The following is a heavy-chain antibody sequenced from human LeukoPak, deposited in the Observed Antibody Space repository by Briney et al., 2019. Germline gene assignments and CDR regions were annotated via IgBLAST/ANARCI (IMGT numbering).Heavy chain of an antibody. CDR1: GYSFTSYW. V-gene: IGHV5-51*01. Sequence: GESLKICCKGSGYSFTSYWIGWVRQMPGKGLEWMGIIYPGDSDTRYSASFQGQGTISADKSISTAYLQWSSLKASDTAMHYCTRLRGLHYFDYCGQGTLVTVSS. CDR3: TRLRGLHYFDY. J-gene: IGHJ4*02. CDR2: IYPGDSDT.